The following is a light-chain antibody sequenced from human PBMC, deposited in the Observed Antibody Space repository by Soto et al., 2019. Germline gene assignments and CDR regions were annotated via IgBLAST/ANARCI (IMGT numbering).Light chain of an antibody. Sequence: QSVLTQPASVSGSPGQSITISCTGTSSDVGSYNLVSWYQQHPGKAPKLMIYEVSKRPSGVSNRFSGSKSGNTASLTISGLQAGDEADYYCCSYAGSSTVVFGGGTKLTVL. CDR3: CSYAGSSTVV. CDR1: SSDVGSYNL. V-gene: IGLV2-23*02. J-gene: IGLJ2*01. CDR2: EVS.